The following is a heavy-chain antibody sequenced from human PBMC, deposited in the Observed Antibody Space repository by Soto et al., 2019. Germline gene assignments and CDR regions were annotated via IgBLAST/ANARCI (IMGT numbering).Heavy chain of an antibody. J-gene: IGHJ6*02. D-gene: IGHD3-3*01. CDR3: ARSQDITIFGVVITYYGMDV. CDR2: INHSGST. Sequence: SETLSLTCAVYGGSFSGYYWSWIRQPPGKGLEWIGEINHSGSTNYNPSLKSRVTISVDTSKNQFSLKLSSVTAADMAVYYCARSQDITIFGVVITYYGMDVWGQGTTVTVYS. V-gene: IGHV4-34*01. CDR1: GGSFSGYY.